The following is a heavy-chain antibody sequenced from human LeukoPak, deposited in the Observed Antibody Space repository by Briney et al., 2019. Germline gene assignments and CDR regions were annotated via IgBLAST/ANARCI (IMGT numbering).Heavy chain of an antibody. CDR3: ATGPRFTAPRFDY. CDR1: GGSFSGYY. D-gene: IGHD3-16*01. CDR2: INHSGST. V-gene: IGHV4-34*01. J-gene: IGHJ4*02. Sequence: SETLSLTCAVYGGSFSGYYWSWIRQPPGKGLEWIGEINHSGSTNYNPSLKSRVTISVDTSKNQFSLKLSSVTAADTAVYYCATGPRFTAPRFDYWGQGTLVTVSS.